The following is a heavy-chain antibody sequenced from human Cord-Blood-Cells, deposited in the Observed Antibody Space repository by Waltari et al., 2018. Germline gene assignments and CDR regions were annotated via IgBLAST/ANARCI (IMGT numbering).Heavy chain of an antibody. CDR3: ARGAGRYNWNEDAFDI. D-gene: IGHD1-1*01. CDR1: GGSFSGYY. J-gene: IGHJ3*02. Sequence: QVQLQQWGAGLLKPSETLSLTCAVSGGSFSGYYWSWIRQPPGKGLEWIGEINHSGSTNYNPSLKSRVTISVDTSKNQFSLKLSSVTAADTAVYYCARGAGRYNWNEDAFDIWGQGTMVTVSS. V-gene: IGHV4-34*01. CDR2: INHSGST.